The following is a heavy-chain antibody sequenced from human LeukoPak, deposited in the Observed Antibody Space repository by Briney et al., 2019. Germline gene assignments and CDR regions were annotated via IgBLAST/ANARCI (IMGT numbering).Heavy chain of an antibody. V-gene: IGHV1-69*01. CDR3: ARVLDSSSWYSDY. D-gene: IGHD6-13*01. CDR2: IIPIFGTA. J-gene: IGHJ4*02. CDR1: GGTFSSYA. Sequence: GSSVKVSCKASGGTFSSYAISWVRQAPGQGLEWMGGIIPIFGTANYAQKFQGRVTITADESTSTDYMEVSSLRSEDTAVYYCARVLDSSSWYSDYWGQGTLVPVSS.